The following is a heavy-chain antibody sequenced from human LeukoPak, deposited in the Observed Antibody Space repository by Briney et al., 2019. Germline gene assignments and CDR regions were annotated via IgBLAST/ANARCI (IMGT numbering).Heavy chain of an antibody. CDR2: ISYDGSNK. J-gene: IGHJ4*02. CDR3: ARGGSSYNAAIDY. Sequence: GRSLRLSCAASGFTFSSYAMHWVRQAPGKGLEWVAVISYDGSNKYYADSVKGRFTISRDNSKNTLYLQMNSLRAEDTAVYYCARGGSSYNAAIDYWGQGTLVTVSS. CDR1: GFTFSSYA. V-gene: IGHV3-30-3*01. D-gene: IGHD6-13*01.